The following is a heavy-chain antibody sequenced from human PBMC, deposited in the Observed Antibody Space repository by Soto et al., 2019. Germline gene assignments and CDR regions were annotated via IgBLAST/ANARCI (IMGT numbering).Heavy chain of an antibody. J-gene: IGHJ3*02. CDR1: GGSISSSSYY. CDR3: ALGHYYDYVWGSYHDAFDI. CDR2: IYYSGST. V-gene: IGHV4-39*01. D-gene: IGHD3-16*02. Sequence: QLQLQESGPGLVKPSETLSLTCTVSGGSISSSSYYWGWIRQPPGKGLEWIGSIYYSGSTYYNPALNSRVHISVDTSKNQFSQKLSSVTAANTAVYSCALGHYYDYVWGSYHDAFDIWGQGTMVTVSS.